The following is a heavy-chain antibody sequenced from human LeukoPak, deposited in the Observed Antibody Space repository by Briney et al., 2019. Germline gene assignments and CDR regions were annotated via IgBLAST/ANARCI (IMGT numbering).Heavy chain of an antibody. J-gene: IGHJ4*02. CDR3: ARGYLYYYDVSGYPFDY. Sequence: RGASVKVSCKASGYTFTGYYMHWVRQAPGQGLEWMGWINPNSGGTNYAQKFQGRVTMTRDTSISTAYMELRRLRSDDTAVYYCARGYLYYYDVSGYPFDYWGQGTLVTVSS. D-gene: IGHD3-22*01. CDR1: GYTFTGYY. V-gene: IGHV1-2*02. CDR2: INPNSGGT.